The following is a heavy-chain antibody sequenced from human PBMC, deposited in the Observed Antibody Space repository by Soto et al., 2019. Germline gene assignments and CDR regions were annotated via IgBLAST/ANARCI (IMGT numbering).Heavy chain of an antibody. Sequence: PGGSLRLSCAASGFTFSTYSMNWVRQAPGKGLEWVSYISYTSGTIFYADSVRGRSTISRDNAKNSLFLQMNSLRDEDTAVYYCARDNGLAGSFDPWGQGTLVTVSS. D-gene: IGHD2-21*01. CDR2: ISYTSGTI. J-gene: IGHJ5*02. V-gene: IGHV3-48*02. CDR3: ARDNGLAGSFDP. CDR1: GFTFSTYS.